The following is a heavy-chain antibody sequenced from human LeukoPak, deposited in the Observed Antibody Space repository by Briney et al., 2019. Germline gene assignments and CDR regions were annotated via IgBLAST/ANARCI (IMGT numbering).Heavy chain of an antibody. D-gene: IGHD1-20*01. CDR3: AKDGYNWIAFDD. CDR1: GFTLSTYA. CDR2: ISGTGFTT. V-gene: IGHV3-23*01. J-gene: IGHJ4*02. Sequence: PGGSLRLSCAASGFTLSTYAVHWVRQAPGKGLEWVVYISGTGFTTYYADSVKGRFTISSDSSKNTLFLQMNSLRAEDTAIYYCAKDGYNWIAFDDWGQGTLVTVSS.